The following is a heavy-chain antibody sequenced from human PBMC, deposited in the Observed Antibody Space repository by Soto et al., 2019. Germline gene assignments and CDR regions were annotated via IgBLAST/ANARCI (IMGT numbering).Heavy chain of an antibody. V-gene: IGHV3-15*01. J-gene: IGHJ3*02. Sequence: GGSLRLSCAASGFTFSNAWMSWVRQAPGKGLEWVGRIKSKTDGGTTEYAAPVKGRFTISRDDSKNTLYLQMNSLKTEDTAVYYCTTPYSITMVRGVIGAFDIWGQGTMVTVSS. CDR1: GFTFSNAW. CDR3: TTPYSITMVRGVIGAFDI. D-gene: IGHD3-10*01. CDR2: IKSKTDGGTT.